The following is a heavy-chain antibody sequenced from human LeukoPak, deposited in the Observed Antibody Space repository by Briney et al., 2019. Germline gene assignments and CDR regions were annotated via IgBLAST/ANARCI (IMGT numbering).Heavy chain of an antibody. J-gene: IGHJ6*03. CDR3: ARGLGMNHYYYYMDV. Sequence: ASVKVSCKASGYTFTSYGISWVRQAPGQGLEWMGWINPNSGGTNYAQKFQGRVTMTRDTSISTAYMELSRLRSDDTAVYYCARGLGMNHYYYYMDVWGKGTTVTVSS. D-gene: IGHD7-27*01. CDR2: INPNSGGT. V-gene: IGHV1-2*02. CDR1: GYTFTSYG.